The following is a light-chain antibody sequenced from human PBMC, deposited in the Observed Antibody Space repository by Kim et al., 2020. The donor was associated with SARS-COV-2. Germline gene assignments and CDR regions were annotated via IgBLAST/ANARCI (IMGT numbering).Light chain of an antibody. CDR2: TAS. V-gene: IGKV1-5*03. CDR3: QHYRGYPLT. Sequence: DIQMTQSPSTLSASVGDRVTITCRASESISSWLAWYQQKPGKAPKLLIYTASTLQNGVPSRFSGSKSGTEFTLTISSLQPDDFATYYCQHYRGYPLTFGGGTQLEI. J-gene: IGKJ4*01. CDR1: ESISSW.